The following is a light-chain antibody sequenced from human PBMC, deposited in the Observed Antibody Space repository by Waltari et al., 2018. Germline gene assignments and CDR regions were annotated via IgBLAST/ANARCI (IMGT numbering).Light chain of an antibody. V-gene: IGKV1-39*01. Sequence: DIQMTQSPSSLSASVGDRVTITCRASQSISIYVNWYQQKPGKAPNLLIYAASSLQSGVPSRFSGSGSGTDCSLTISSLQPGDFATYYCQQSFTTPQNTFGQGTRLEIK. CDR3: QQSFTTPQNT. J-gene: IGKJ2*01. CDR2: AAS. CDR1: QSISIY.